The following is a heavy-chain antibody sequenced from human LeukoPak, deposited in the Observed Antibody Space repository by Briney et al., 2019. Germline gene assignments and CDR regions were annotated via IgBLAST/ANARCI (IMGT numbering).Heavy chain of an antibody. V-gene: IGHV1-2*02. D-gene: IGHD5-12*01. J-gene: IGHJ4*02. CDR3: AREMERGYDWFDY. CDR1: GYTFTGYY. CDR2: INPNSGGT. Sequence: GASVKVSCKASGYTFTGYYMHWVRQAPRQGLEWMGWINPNSGGTNYAQKFQGRVTMTRGTSISTAYMELSRLRSDDTAVYYCAREMERGYDWFDYWGQGTLVTVSS.